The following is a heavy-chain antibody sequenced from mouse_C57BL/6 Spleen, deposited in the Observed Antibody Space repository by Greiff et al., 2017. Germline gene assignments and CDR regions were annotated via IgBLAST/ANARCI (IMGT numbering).Heavy chain of an antibody. J-gene: IGHJ4*01. Sequence: QVQLQQSGAELVRPGASVTLSCKASGYTFTDYEMHWVKQTPVQGLEWIGAIDPETGGNAYNQKCKGKAILSADKSSSTAYMELRSLTSEDSAVYYCTRKGFFYYGSSYENYYAMDYWGQGTSVTVSS. D-gene: IGHD1-1*01. CDR2: IDPETGGN. CDR3: TRKGFFYYGSSYENYYAMDY. V-gene: IGHV1-15*01. CDR1: GYTFTDYE.